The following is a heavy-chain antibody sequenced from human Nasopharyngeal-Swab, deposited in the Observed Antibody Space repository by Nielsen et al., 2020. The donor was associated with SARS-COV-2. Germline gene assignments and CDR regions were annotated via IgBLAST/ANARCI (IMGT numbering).Heavy chain of an antibody. D-gene: IGHD3-10*01. CDR3: ARGHYGSGSYFLYWYFDL. J-gene: IGHJ2*01. CDR2: IGTAGDT. CDR1: GFTFSSYD. Sequence: GGSLRLSCAASGFTFSSYDMHWVRHATGKGLEWVSAIGTAGDTYYPGSVKGRFTISRENAKNSLYLQMNSLRAGDTAVYYCARGHYGSGSYFLYWYFDLWGRGTLVTVSS. V-gene: IGHV3-13*04.